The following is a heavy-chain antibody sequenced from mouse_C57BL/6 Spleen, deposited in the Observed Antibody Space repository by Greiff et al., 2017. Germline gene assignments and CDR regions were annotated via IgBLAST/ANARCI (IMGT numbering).Heavy chain of an antibody. V-gene: IGHV14-2*01. J-gene: IGHJ2*01. D-gene: IGHD4-1*01. CDR2: IVPEDGET. CDR1: GYTFTSYW. CDR3: ARRVGRRYYFDY. Sequence: VQLQQPGAELVKPGASVKMSCKASGYTFTSYWITWVKQRPGQGLEWIGRIVPEDGETKYAPKFQGKATITADTSSNTAYLQLSSLTSEDTAVYYCARRVGRRYYFDYWGQGTTLTVSS.